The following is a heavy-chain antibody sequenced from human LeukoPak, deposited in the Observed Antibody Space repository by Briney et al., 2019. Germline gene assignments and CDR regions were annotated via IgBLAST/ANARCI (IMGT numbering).Heavy chain of an antibody. CDR3: ARESSISATGTLPWFDP. D-gene: IGHD1-1*01. CDR1: GYTFSTYG. V-gene: IGHV1-2*06. Sequence: GASVKVSCKASGYTFSTYGISWVRQAPGQGLEWMGRINPNSGGTNYAQKFQGRVTMTRDTSISTAYMELSRLRSDDTAVYYCARESSISATGTLPWFDPWGLGTLVTVSS. J-gene: IGHJ5*02. CDR2: INPNSGGT.